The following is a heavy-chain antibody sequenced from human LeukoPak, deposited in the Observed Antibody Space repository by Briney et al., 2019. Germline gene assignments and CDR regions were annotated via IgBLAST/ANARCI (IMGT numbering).Heavy chain of an antibody. CDR3: AKDIVVSRAGYSSGWCGDY. V-gene: IGHV3-23*01. J-gene: IGHJ4*02. D-gene: IGHD6-19*01. CDR2: ISGSGGGT. Sequence: PGGSLRLSCAASGFTFSSYAMSWVRQAPGKGLGWVSAISGSGGGTYYADSVKGRFTISRDNSKNTLYLQMNSLRAEDTAVYYCAKDIVVSRAGYSSGWCGDYWGQGTLVTVSS. CDR1: GFTFSSYA.